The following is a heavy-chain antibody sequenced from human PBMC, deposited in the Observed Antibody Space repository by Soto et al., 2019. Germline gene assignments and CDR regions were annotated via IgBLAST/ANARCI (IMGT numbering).Heavy chain of an antibody. J-gene: IGHJ4*02. CDR2: IYYSGST. CDR3: ARGDHSSGFDY. V-gene: IGHV4-61*01. Sequence: SETLSLTCTVSGGSFSSGSYYWSWIRQPPGKGLEWIGYIYYSGSTNYNPSLKSRVTISVDTSKNQFSLKLGSVTAADTAVYYCARGDHSSGFDYWGQGTLVTVSS. CDR1: GGSFSSGSYY. D-gene: IGHD6-19*01.